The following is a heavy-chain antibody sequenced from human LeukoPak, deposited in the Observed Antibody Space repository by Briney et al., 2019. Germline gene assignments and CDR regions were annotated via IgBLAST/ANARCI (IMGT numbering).Heavy chain of an antibody. CDR3: ARGLVGYCSGGAWDGTCFDY. J-gene: IGHJ4*02. CDR2: IKPDGGQK. D-gene: IGHD2-15*01. Sequence: GGSLRLSCADSGFTLSTHWMSWVRQAPGKGLEWVATIKPDGGQKNYVDSVKGRFTISRDNAHNSLYLQMNSLRAEDTVVYYCARGLVGYCSGGAWDGTCFDYWGQGTLVTVSS. V-gene: IGHV3-7*03. CDR1: GFTLSTHW.